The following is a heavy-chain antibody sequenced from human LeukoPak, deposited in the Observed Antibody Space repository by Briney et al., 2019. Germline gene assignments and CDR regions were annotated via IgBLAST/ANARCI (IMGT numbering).Heavy chain of an antibody. D-gene: IGHD3-16*01. Sequence: ASVKVSCKASGYTFTSYGISWVRQAPGQGLEWMGWISAYNGNTNYAQKLQGRITMTTDTSTSTAYMDLRSLRACNTSVYYCARGGGRRYYDYVWGSNFDYWGQGTLVTVSS. V-gene: IGHV1-18*01. CDR3: ARGGGRRYYDYVWGSNFDY. J-gene: IGHJ4*02. CDR1: GYTFTSYG. CDR2: ISAYNGNT.